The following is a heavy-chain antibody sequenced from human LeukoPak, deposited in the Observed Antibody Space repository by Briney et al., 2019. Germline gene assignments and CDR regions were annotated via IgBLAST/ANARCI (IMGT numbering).Heavy chain of an antibody. V-gene: IGHV4-34*01. J-gene: IGHJ4*02. CDR3: ARGGYCSGGSCYSGSWLDY. Sequence: PSETLSLTCAVYGGSFSGYYWSWIRQSPGKGLEWIGEINHSGSTNYNPSLKSRVTISVDTSKNQFSLKLSSVTAADTAVYYCARGGYCSGGSCYSGSWLDYWGQGTLVTVSS. CDR1: GGSFSGYY. D-gene: IGHD2-15*01. CDR2: INHSGST.